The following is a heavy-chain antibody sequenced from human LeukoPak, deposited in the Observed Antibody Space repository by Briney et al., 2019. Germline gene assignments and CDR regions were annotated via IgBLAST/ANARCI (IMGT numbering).Heavy chain of an antibody. CDR2: ISAYNGNT. CDR3: ARDPRGYSYGSIDY. Sequence: GASVKVSCKASGYTFTSHGISWVRQAPGQGLEWMGWISAYNGNTNYAQKLQGRVTMTTDTSTSTAYMELRSLRSDDTAVYYCARDPRGYSYGSIDYWGQGTLVTVSS. J-gene: IGHJ4*02. D-gene: IGHD5-18*01. V-gene: IGHV1-18*01. CDR1: GYTFTSHG.